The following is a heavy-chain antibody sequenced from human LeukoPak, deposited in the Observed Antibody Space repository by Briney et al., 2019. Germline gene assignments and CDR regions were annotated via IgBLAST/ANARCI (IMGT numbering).Heavy chain of an antibody. CDR2: INNRGTT. CDR1: GGSLSPHY. V-gene: IGHV4-34*01. CDR3: ARVPLWWLTPFDF. Sequence: SETLSLTCAVSGGSLSPHYWSWIRRPLGKGLEWIGEINNRGTTNYSPSLRGRATISVDTSKNQFSLRLTSVTAADTAIYSCARVPLWWLTPFDFWGQGTLAPVSS. J-gene: IGHJ4*02. D-gene: IGHD5-12*01.